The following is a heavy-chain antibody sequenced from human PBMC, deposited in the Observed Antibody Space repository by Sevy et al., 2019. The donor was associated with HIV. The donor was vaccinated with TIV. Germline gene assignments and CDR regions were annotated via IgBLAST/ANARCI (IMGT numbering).Heavy chain of an antibody. CDR1: GFTFSSYA. V-gene: IGHV3-30-3*01. CDR2: ISYDGSNK. Sequence: GGSLRLSCAASGFTFSSYAMHWVRQAPGKGLEWVAVISYDGSNKYYADSVKGRFTISRDNSKNTLYLQMNSLGAEDTAVYYCARDSPSIAAAGVVYYFDYWGQGTLVTVSS. J-gene: IGHJ4*02. D-gene: IGHD6-13*01. CDR3: ARDSPSIAAAGVVYYFDY.